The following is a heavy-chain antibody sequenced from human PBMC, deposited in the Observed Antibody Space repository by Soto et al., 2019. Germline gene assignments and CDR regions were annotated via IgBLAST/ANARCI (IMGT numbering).Heavy chain of an antibody. Sequence: GGSLRLSCAASGFTFSSFWMHWVRQAPGKGLVWVSRIDNDGSNTDYADSVKGRFTISRDNAKNTLYLQMNSLRAEDTAVYYCAKSAPAAAGTGPFDYWGQGTPVTVSS. CDR1: GFTFSSFW. CDR2: IDNDGSNT. D-gene: IGHD6-13*01. J-gene: IGHJ4*02. V-gene: IGHV3-74*01. CDR3: AKSAPAAAGTGPFDY.